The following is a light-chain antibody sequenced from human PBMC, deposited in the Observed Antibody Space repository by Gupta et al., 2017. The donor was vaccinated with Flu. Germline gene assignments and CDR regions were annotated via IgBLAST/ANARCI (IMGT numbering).Light chain of an antibody. V-gene: IGKV3-11*01. J-gene: IGKJ2*01. CDR3: QKRSNWPPYT. CDR2: DAS. Sequence: EIELTQSPATLSLSPGERATLSCRASQSVSTYLAWYQKKPGQAPRLLIYDASNRATGIPARFSGSGSGKNFTLTISSREPEDFAVYYCQKRSNWPPYTFGQGTMLEIK. CDR1: QSVSTY.